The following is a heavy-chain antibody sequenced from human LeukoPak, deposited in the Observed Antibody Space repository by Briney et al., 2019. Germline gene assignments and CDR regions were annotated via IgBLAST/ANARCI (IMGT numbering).Heavy chain of an antibody. CDR2: IIPIFGTA. CDR3: ARASSSYYDSSSGGY. Sequence: SVKVSCKASGGTFSSYAISWVRQAPGQGLEWMGGIIPIFGTANYAQKFQGRVTITADKSTSTAYMELSSLRSEDTAVYYCARASSSYYDSSSGGYWGQGTLVTVSS. CDR1: GGTFSSYA. J-gene: IGHJ4*02. D-gene: IGHD3-22*01. V-gene: IGHV1-69*06.